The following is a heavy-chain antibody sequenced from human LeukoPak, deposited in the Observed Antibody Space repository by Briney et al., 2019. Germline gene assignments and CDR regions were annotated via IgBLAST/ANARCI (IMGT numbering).Heavy chain of an antibody. CDR1: GFTFSSYA. Sequence: GGSLRLSCSGFTFSSYAMSWVRQAPGKGLEWVSTISDSGRDTYYADSVKGRFTISRDNSKNTLYLQMKGLRAEDTAVYYCARTVGYCSSSSCYTGQINDYYYYGMDVWGQGTTVTVSS. V-gene: IGHV3-23*01. J-gene: IGHJ6*02. CDR3: ARTVGYCSSSSCYTGQINDYYYYGMDV. D-gene: IGHD2-2*02. CDR2: ISDSGRDT.